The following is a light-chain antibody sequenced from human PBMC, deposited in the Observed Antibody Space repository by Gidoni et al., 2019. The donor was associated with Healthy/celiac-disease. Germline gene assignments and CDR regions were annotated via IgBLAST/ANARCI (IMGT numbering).Light chain of an antibody. V-gene: IGKV1-33*01. J-gene: IGKJ2*01. Sequence: DIQMTQSPSSLSASVGDRVTITCQASQEISNYLNWYQQKPGKAPKLLIYDASNLETGVPSRCSGSGAGTDVTFTISSLQPEDIATYYCQQYDNIPYTCGQGTKLEIK. CDR1: QEISNY. CDR2: DAS. CDR3: QQYDNIPYT.